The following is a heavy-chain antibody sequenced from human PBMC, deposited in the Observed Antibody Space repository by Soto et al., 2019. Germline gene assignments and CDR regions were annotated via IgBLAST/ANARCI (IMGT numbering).Heavy chain of an antibody. J-gene: IGHJ3*02. CDR3: ARVPNSKSAFDI. CDR1: GGYFSGYY. V-gene: IGHV4-34*01. CDR2: INHSGST. D-gene: IGHD4-4*01. Sequence: SETLSLTCAVYGGYFSGYYWSWIRQPPGKGLEWIGEINHSGSTNYNPSLKSRVTISVDTSKNQFPLKLSSVTAADTAVYYCARVPNSKSAFDIWGQGTMVTVSS.